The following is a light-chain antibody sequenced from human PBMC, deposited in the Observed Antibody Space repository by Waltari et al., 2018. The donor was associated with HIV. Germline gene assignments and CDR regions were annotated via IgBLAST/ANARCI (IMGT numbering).Light chain of an antibody. J-gene: IGKJ4*01. CDR2: EAS. V-gene: IGKV1-12*01. CDR3: QQAKNFPHT. CDR1: QNIGRA. Sequence: DIQMTQSPSSVSASVGGAVSISCRASQNIGRALAWYQLKPGGAPRLLIYEASRLDDGVPTRFKGSGSRSNFTLGITNRQPEDFAIYFCQQAKNFPHTFAGGTRVE.